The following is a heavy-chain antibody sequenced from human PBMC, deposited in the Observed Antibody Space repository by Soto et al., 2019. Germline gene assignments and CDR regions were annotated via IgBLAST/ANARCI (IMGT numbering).Heavy chain of an antibody. CDR3: ARGRTVGARLDP. CDR1: GGSISSGDYY. J-gene: IGHJ5*02. V-gene: IGHV4-30-4*01. Sequence: QVQLQESGPGLVKPSQTLSLTCTVSGGSISSGDYYWSWIRQPPGKGLAWIGYIYYSGSTYYNPSLKSRVTLSVDTSKNQFSLKLSSVTAADTAVYYCARGRTVGARLDPWGQGTLVTVSS. CDR2: IYYSGST. D-gene: IGHD2-2*01.